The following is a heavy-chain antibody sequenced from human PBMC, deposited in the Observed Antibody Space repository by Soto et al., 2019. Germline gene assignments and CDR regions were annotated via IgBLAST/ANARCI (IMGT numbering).Heavy chain of an antibody. V-gene: IGHV4-30-4*08. D-gene: IGHD2-21*02. Sequence: QVQLQQSGPGLVEPSQTLSLTCAVSGGSISSEYFHWTWIRQSPGKGLEWIGYIHYTGSIMYNPSFKSRLTMAVDTTKNQFSVQLTSVTAADTAVYFWAREDDAGDRNYYGLDVWGQGTTVTVSS. CDR1: GGSISSEYFH. CDR3: AREDDAGDRNYYGLDV. CDR2: IHYTGSI. J-gene: IGHJ6*02.